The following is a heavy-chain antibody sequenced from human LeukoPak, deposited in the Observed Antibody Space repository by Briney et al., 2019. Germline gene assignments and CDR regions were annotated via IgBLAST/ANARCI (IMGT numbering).Heavy chain of an antibody. Sequence: GGSLRLSCAASGFTFSSYTMNWVRQSPGKGLEWVSTIGGSGKTIFYAGSVKGRFTISRDNSKNTVLLQMNSLRAEDTAIYYCAKKEGGNRPFDCWGQGTLVTVSS. CDR1: GFTFSSYT. D-gene: IGHD3-16*01. CDR3: AKKEGGNRPFDC. V-gene: IGHV3-23*01. CDR2: IGGSGKTI. J-gene: IGHJ4*02.